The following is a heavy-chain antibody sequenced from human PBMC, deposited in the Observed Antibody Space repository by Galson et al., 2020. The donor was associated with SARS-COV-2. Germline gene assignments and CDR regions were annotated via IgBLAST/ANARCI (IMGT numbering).Heavy chain of an antibody. V-gene: IGHV4-59*01. CDR3: ARGMVRGQLSGMDV. CDR2: IYYSGST. Sequence: ETSETLSLTCIVSGGSISSYYWSWIRQPPGKGLEWIGYIYYSGSTNYNPSLKSRVTISVDTSKNQFSLKLSSVTAADTAVYYCARGMVRGQLSGMDVWGQGTTVTVSS. D-gene: IGHD3-10*01. J-gene: IGHJ6*02. CDR1: GGSISSYY.